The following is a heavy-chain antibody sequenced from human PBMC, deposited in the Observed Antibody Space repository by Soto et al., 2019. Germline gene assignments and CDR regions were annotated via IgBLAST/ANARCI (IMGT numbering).Heavy chain of an antibody. CDR2: TYYRSKWYN. J-gene: IGHJ6*02. Sequence: PSQTLSLTCAISGDSVSSNSAAWNWIRQSPSRGLEWLGRTYYRSKWYNDYAVSVKSRITINPDTSKNQFSLQLNSVTPEDTAVYYCAREAYCSSNRCYTVYYYYGMDVWGQGTTVTVSS. CDR1: GDSVSSNSAA. V-gene: IGHV6-1*01. D-gene: IGHD2-2*01. CDR3: AREAYCSSNRCYTVYYYYGMDV.